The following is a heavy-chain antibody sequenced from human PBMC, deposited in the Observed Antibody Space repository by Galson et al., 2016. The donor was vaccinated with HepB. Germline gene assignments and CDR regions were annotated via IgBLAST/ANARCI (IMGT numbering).Heavy chain of an antibody. J-gene: IGHJ6*04. V-gene: IGHV3-13*01. D-gene: IGHD2-2*01. CDR2: IETSGAT. Sequence: SLRLSCAASGFTFSIHDMHWVRQATGKGLEWVSAIETSGATYYPDSVKGRFTISRENGKNSLYLQMDSLRAGDTAVYYCTRGKSLWTMPWNYCLDAWGKGTTVTVSS. CDR3: TRGKSLWTMPWNYCLDA. CDR1: GFTFSIHD.